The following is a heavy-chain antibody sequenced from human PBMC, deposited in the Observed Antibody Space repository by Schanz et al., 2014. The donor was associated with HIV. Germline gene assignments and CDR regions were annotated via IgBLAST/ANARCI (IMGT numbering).Heavy chain of an antibody. Sequence: EVQLLESGGGLVQPGGSLRLSCAASGFTFSSYAMSWVRQAPGKGLEWVSGISGSSGHTWYADSVKGRFTISRDNAKNSLYLQMNSLREEDTAVYYCTRDGGCSGTACYGYGMDVWGQGTTVTVFS. CDR1: GFTFSSYA. V-gene: IGHV3-23*01. J-gene: IGHJ6*02. CDR2: ISGSSGHT. D-gene: IGHD2-2*01. CDR3: TRDGGCSGTACYGYGMDV.